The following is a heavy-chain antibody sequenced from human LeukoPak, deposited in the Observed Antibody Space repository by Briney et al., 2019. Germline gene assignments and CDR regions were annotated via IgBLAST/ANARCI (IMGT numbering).Heavy chain of an antibody. V-gene: IGHV4-39*01. Sequence: SETLSLTCTVSGGSISSSSYYWGWIRQPPGKGLEWIGIIYYSGSTDYNPSLKSRVTISVDTSKNQFSLRLNSVTATDTAVYYCARSFASSMGTMDVWGQGTTVTVSS. CDR2: IYYSGST. CDR3: ARSFASSMGTMDV. J-gene: IGHJ6*02. CDR1: GGSISSSSYY. D-gene: IGHD2/OR15-2a*01.